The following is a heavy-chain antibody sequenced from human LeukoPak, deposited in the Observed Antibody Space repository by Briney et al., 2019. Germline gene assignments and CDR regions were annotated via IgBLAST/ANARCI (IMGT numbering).Heavy chain of an antibody. J-gene: IGHJ3*02. CDR3: ARHPGAYDAFDI. Sequence: SETLSLTCAVYGGSFSSYYWSWIRQPPGKGLEWIGYIYYSGITNYNPSLKSRVTISVDTSKNQSSLNLNSVTAADTAVFYCARHPGAYDAFDIWGQGTMVTVSS. V-gene: IGHV4-59*08. CDR1: GGSFSSYY. D-gene: IGHD7-27*01. CDR2: IYYSGIT.